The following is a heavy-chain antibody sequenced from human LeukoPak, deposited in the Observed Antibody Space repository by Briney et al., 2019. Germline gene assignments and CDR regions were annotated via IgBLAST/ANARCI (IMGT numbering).Heavy chain of an antibody. CDR1: GFTVSGTH. V-gene: IGHV3-53*01. CDR2: MYTGGTT. Sequence: GGFLRLSCAASGFTVSGTHMGWVRQAPGKGLEWVAAMYTGGTTYYADSVTGRFTISRDNSKNTLYLHMNSLRAEDTAGYYCAKDEATSGGGLASWGQGTLVSVSS. D-gene: IGHD3-16*01. J-gene: IGHJ4*02. CDR3: AKDEATSGGGLAS.